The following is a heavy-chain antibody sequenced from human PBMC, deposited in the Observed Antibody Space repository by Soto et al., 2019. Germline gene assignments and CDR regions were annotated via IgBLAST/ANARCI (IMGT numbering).Heavy chain of an antibody. J-gene: IGHJ4*02. Sequence: QVQLVQSGAEVKKPGSSVKVSCKASGGTFSSYAISWVLQAPGQGLEWMGGIIPIFGTANYAQKFQGRVTITADESTSTAYMELSSLRSEDTAVYYCASWGYYYDSSGYYYDYWGQGTLVTVSS. CDR2: IIPIFGTA. CDR1: GGTFSSYA. D-gene: IGHD3-22*01. V-gene: IGHV1-69*12. CDR3: ASWGYYYDSSGYYYDY.